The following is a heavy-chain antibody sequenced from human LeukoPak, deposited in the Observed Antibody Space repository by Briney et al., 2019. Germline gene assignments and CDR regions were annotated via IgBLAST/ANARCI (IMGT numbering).Heavy chain of an antibody. CDR1: GFTFSSYG. Sequence: GGSLRLSCAASGFTFSSYGMHWVRQAPGKGLEWVAVISYDGSNKYYADSVEGRFTISRDNSKNTLYLQMNSLRAEDTAVYYCAKVSSIAASDFDYWGQGTLVTVSS. CDR3: AKVSSIAASDFDY. CDR2: ISYDGSNK. D-gene: IGHD6-6*01. J-gene: IGHJ4*02. V-gene: IGHV3-30*18.